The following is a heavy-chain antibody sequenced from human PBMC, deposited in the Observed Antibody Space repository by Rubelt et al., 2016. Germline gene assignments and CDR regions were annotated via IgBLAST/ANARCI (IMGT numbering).Heavy chain of an antibody. CDR2: ISSSSSYT. Sequence: QVQLVESGGGLVKPGGSLRLSCAASGFTFSDYYMSWIRQAPGKGLEWVSYISSSSSYTNYADSVQGRFTISRENAKNSLYLQMNSLRAEDTAVYYCAGLDVVVVAATVEDYWGQGTLVTVSS. CDR3: AGLDVVVVAATVEDY. V-gene: IGHV3-11*06. CDR1: GFTFSDYY. J-gene: IGHJ4*02. D-gene: IGHD2-15*01.